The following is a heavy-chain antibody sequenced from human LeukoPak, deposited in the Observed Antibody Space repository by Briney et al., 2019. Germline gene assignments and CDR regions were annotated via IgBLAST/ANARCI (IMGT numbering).Heavy chain of an antibody. CDR3: ARLVQSGYYYGSGSHLRFDY. J-gene: IGHJ4*02. CDR1: GDSISGYY. Sequence: PSETLSLTCTVSGDSISGYYWSWIRQPPGKGLESIGEINHSGSTNYNPSLKSRVTISVDTSKNQFSLKLSSVTAADTAVYYCARLVQSGYYYGSGSHLRFDYWGQGTLVTVSS. CDR2: INHSGST. V-gene: IGHV4-34*01. D-gene: IGHD3-10*01.